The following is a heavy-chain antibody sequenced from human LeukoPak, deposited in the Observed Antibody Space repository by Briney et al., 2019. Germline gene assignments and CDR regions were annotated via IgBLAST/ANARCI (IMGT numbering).Heavy chain of an antibody. J-gene: IGHJ4*02. CDR1: GFTFSSYS. Sequence: AGGSLRLSCAASGFTFSSYSMNWVRQAPGKGLEWVSSISSSSSYIYYADSVKGRFTISRGNAKNSLYLQMNSLRAEDTAVYYCATSMGYSYYFDYWGQGTLVTVSS. D-gene: IGHD2-15*01. V-gene: IGHV3-21*01. CDR3: ATSMGYSYYFDY. CDR2: ISSSSSYI.